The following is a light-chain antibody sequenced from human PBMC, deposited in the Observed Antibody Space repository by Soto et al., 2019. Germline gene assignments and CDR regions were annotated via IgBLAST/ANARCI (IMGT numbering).Light chain of an antibody. J-gene: IGLJ2*01. CDR1: SSDVGGYNY. Sequence: QSVLPQPRSVSGSPGQSVTISCTGTSSDVGGYNYVSWYQQHPGQAPKLLIYDVSKRPSRVPARFSGSKTGNTASLTISGLQAEDEADYYGCSYAGSFVVVGGGTQLTLL. CDR3: CSYAGSFVV. V-gene: IGLV2-11*01. CDR2: DVS.